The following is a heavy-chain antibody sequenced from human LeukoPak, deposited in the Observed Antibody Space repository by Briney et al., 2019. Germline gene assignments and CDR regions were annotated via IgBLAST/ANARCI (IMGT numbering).Heavy chain of an antibody. J-gene: IGHJ4*02. V-gene: IGHV3-21*01. CDR1: GFTFSSYS. CDR2: ISSSSSYI. D-gene: IGHD3-22*01. Sequence: GESLRLSCAASGFTFSSYSMNWVRQAPGKGLEWVSSISSSSSYIYYADSVKGRFTISRDNAKNSLYLQMNSLRAEDTAVYYCARDHDSSGYYLSYFDYWGQGTLVTVSS. CDR3: ARDHDSSGYYLSYFDY.